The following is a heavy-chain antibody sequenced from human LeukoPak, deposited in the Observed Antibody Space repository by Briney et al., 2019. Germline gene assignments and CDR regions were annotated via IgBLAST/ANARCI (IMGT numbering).Heavy chain of an antibody. V-gene: IGHV3-23*01. CDR3: AKDNRGYDSSGYYYDY. D-gene: IGHD3-22*01. CDR2: ISGSGGST. CDR1: GFTFSSYA. J-gene: IGHJ4*02. Sequence: GGSLRLSCAASGFTFSSYAMSWVRQAPGKGLEWVSAISGSGGSTYYADSVKGRFTISRDNSKNTLYLQMNSLRAEDTAVYYCAKDNRGYDSSGYYYDYWGQGTLVTVSS.